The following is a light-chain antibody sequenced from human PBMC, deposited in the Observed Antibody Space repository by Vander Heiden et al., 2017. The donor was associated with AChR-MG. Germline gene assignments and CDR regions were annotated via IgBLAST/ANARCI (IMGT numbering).Light chain of an antibody. J-gene: IGLJ3*02. Sequence: SITISCTGTSSDVGRYNYVSWFQQHPGKAPQLIIYDVTKRPSGVSYRFSGSKSGNTASLTISGLQAEDEADYYCNSYTSSNTLVFGGGTKLTVL. CDR1: SSDVGRYNY. CDR3: NSYTSSNTLV. V-gene: IGLV2-14*03. CDR2: DVT.